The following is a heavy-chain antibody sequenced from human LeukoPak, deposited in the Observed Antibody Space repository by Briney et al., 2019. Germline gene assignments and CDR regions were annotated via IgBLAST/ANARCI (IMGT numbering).Heavy chain of an antibody. CDR3: ARDPPAVSINTYA. D-gene: IGHD2-8*01. J-gene: IGHJ4*02. Sequence: GGSLRLSCAASGFTAGNNYMNWVRQAPEKGLEWVSLIFSHGETSYADSVKGRFTISRDNSKNTLYPQMNGLRVEDTAVYYCARDPPAVSINTYAWGQGTLVTVSS. V-gene: IGHV3-66*01. CDR2: IFSHGET. CDR1: GFTAGNNY.